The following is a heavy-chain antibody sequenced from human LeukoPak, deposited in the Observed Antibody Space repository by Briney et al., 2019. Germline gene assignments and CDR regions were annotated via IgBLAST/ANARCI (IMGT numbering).Heavy chain of an antibody. CDR2: ISGSGVNT. CDR1: GFTFRRYA. Sequence: PGGSLRLSCAASGFTFRRYAMTWVRQAPEKGLQWVSSISGSGVNTYYADSMRGRLTISRDNSRNTLYLQMHGLRAEDTAKYYCAKAWTAGYDRAYVDYWGQRNVVTVSS. J-gene: IGHJ4*02. CDR3: AKAWTAGYDRAYVDY. D-gene: IGHD3-3*01. V-gene: IGHV3-23*01.